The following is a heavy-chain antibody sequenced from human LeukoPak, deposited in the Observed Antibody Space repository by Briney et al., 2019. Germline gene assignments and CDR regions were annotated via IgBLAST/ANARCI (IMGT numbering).Heavy chain of an antibody. CDR2: INWNGGST. J-gene: IGHJ6*03. V-gene: IGHV3-20*04. CDR1: GFTFDDYG. Sequence: GGSLRLSCAASGFTFDDYGMGWVRQAPGKGLEWVSGINWNGGSTGYADSVKGRFTISRDNAKNSLYLQMNSLRAEDTALYYCAREVPGDYGDYEGYYYYMDVWGKGTTVTVSS. D-gene: IGHD4-17*01. CDR3: AREVPGDYGDYEGYYYYMDV.